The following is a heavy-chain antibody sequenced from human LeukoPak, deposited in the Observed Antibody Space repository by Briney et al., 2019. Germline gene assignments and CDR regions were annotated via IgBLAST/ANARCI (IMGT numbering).Heavy chain of an antibody. V-gene: IGHV3-66*01. J-gene: IGHJ4*02. D-gene: IGHD3-22*01. CDR2: IYSGGST. Sequence: GGSLRLSCAASAFTLSSNYMSWVRQAPGKGLEWVSVIYSGGSTYYADSVKGRFTISRENAKNTLYLQMNSLRAEDTAVYYCARGDSSGYYPLDYWGEGTLVTVSS. CDR1: AFTLSSNY. CDR3: ARGDSSGYYPLDY.